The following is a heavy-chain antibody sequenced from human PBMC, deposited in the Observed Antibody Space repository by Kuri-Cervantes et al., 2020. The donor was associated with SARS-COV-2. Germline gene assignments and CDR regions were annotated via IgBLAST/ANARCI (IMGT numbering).Heavy chain of an antibody. CDR1: GFTFSSYG. D-gene: IGHD3-3*01. V-gene: IGHV3-30*03. CDR3: ARDPLVTICGVVLLAYYFDY. J-gene: IGHJ4*02. CDR2: ISYDGSNK. Sequence: GESLKISCAASGFTFSSYGMHWVRQAPGKGLEWVAVISYDGSNKYYADSVKGRFTISRDNSKNTLYLQMNSLRAEDTAVYYCARDPLVTICGVVLLAYYFDYWGQGILVTVSS.